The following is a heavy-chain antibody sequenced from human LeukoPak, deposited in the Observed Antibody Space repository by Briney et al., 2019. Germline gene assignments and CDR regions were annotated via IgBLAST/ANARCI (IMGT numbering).Heavy chain of an antibody. V-gene: IGHV1-8*01. CDR3: ARGPDPLFGWFDP. CDR1: GYTFTSYD. CDR2: MNPNSGNT. D-gene: IGHD2-21*01. Sequence: ASVNVSCKASGYTFTSYDINWVRQATGQGLEWMGWMNPNSGNTGYAQKFQGRVTMTRNTSISTAYMELSSLRSEDTAVYYCARGPDPLFGWFDPWGQGTLVTVSS. J-gene: IGHJ5*02.